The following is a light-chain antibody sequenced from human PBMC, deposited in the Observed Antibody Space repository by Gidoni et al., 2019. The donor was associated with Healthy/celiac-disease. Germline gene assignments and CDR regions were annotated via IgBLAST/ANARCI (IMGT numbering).Light chain of an antibody. V-gene: IGKV1-9*01. CDR2: AAS. CDR3: QQLSSSPLT. Sequence: DIQLTQSPSFLSASVGDRVTITCRASQCISSYLAWYQQKQGKAPKLLIYAASTLQGGVPSRFSCSGSGTEFTLTISSLQPEDFATYSCQQLSSSPLTFGPGTKVDIK. J-gene: IGKJ3*01. CDR1: QCISSY.